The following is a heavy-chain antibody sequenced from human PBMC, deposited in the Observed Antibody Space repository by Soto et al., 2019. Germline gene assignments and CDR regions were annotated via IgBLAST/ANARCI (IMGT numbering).Heavy chain of an antibody. CDR2: ISYDGSNK. V-gene: IGHV3-30*18. Sequence: GGSLRLSCAASGFTFSSYGMHWVRQAPGKGLEWVSVISYDGSNKYYADSVKGRFTISRDNSKNTLYLQMNSLRAEDTAVYYCSKGDILTGYYDFDYWGQGTLVTVSS. CDR3: SKGDILTGYYDFDY. D-gene: IGHD3-9*01. J-gene: IGHJ4*02. CDR1: GFTFSSYG.